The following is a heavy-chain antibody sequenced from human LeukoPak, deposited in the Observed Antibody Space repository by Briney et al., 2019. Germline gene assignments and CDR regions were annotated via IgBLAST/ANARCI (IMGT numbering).Heavy chain of an antibody. D-gene: IGHD1-26*01. CDR2: IYHSGST. V-gene: IGHV4-38-2*01. Sequence: SETLSLTCAVSGYSISSGDYWAWIRQPPGKGLEWIGSIYHSGSTYYNPSLKSRVTISVHTSKNQFSLKLSSVTAPDTTLYYCAIVLKLYFSDYWGQGTLVTVSS. J-gene: IGHJ4*02. CDR3: AIVLKLYFSDY. CDR1: GYSISSGDY.